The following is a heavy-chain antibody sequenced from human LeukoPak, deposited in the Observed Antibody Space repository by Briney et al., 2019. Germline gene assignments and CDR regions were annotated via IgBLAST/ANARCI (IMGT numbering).Heavy chain of an antibody. D-gene: IGHD3-3*01. CDR1: GFTFSSYR. CDR3: ARVRFLEWLLFLDY. Sequence: GGSLRLSCAASGFTFSSYRMSWVRQAPGKGLEWVANIKQDGSEKYYVDSVKGRFTISRDNAKNSLYLQMNSLRAEDTAVYYCARVRFLEWLLFLDYWGQGTLVTVSS. CDR2: IKQDGSEK. J-gene: IGHJ4*02. V-gene: IGHV3-7*03.